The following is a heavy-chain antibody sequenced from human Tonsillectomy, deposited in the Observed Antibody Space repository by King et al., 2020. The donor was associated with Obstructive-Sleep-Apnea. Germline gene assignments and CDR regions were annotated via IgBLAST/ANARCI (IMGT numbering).Heavy chain of an antibody. CDR2: ISTTSSTI. V-gene: IGHV3-48*04. D-gene: IGHD4-17*01. Sequence: VQLVESGGGLVQPGGSLRLSFAASGFTFSNYNINWVRQAPGKGLEWISYISTTSSTIYYADSVEGRFTISRDNAKQSLFLQMNSLRAEDTAVYYCAREFPPGLNTEGLDVWGLGTTVIVSS. CDR1: GFTFSNYN. CDR3: AREFPPGLNTEGLDV. J-gene: IGHJ6*02.